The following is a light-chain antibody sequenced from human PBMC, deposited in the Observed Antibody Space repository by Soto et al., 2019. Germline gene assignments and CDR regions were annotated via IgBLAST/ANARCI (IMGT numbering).Light chain of an antibody. Sequence: IQLTQSPSSLSASVVGGVTITCRASQGISNYLAWXQQXPGXAPXXLIHVASTLQSGVPSRLSGSGSGTDFTLTISSLQPEDFATYYCQQLNSYPTFGQGTRLEIK. CDR2: VAS. J-gene: IGKJ5*01. CDR3: QQLNSYPT. CDR1: QGISNY. V-gene: IGKV1-9*01.